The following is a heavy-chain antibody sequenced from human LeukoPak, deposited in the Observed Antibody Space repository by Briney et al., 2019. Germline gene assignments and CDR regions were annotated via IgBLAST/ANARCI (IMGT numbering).Heavy chain of an antibody. V-gene: IGHV4-4*02. CDR1: GGSISSLNL. Sequence: PSETLSLTCAVSGGSISSLNLWSWLRQPPGKGLEWVGEMYLDGRTNFHPSVRGRVSIFIDKPKNQLSLQLTSVTAADTAVYYCAGLEGRYSTDWFYFFDYWGQGALVTVSS. J-gene: IGHJ4*02. CDR2: MYLDGRT. CDR3: AGLEGRYSTDWFYFFDY. D-gene: IGHD6-19*01.